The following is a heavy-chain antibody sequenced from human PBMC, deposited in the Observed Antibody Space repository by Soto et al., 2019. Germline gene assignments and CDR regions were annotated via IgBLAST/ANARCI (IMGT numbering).Heavy chain of an antibody. J-gene: IGHJ6*02. D-gene: IGHD6-6*01. CDR1: GFTFSSYG. CDR2: IWYDGSNK. Sequence: HPGGSLRLSCAASGFTFSSYGMHWVRQAPGKGLEWVAVIWYDGSNKYYADSVKGRFTISRDNSKNTLYLQMNSLRAEDTAVYYCASTARPSLGYYYYGMDVWGQGTTVTVSS. CDR3: ASTARPSLGYYYYGMDV. V-gene: IGHV3-33*01.